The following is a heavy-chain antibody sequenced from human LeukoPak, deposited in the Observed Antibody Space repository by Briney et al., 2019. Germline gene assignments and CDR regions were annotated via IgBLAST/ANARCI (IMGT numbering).Heavy chain of an antibody. V-gene: IGHV3-23*01. CDR2: ISGSGGST. J-gene: IGHJ4*02. D-gene: IGHD3-22*01. CDR3: AKSAYYDASGYYREYYFDY. CDR1: GFIFSNYA. Sequence: GGSLRLSCVSSGFIFSNYAMSWVRQAPGKGLEWVSSISGSGGSTHYADSVKGRFTISRDKTKNTLYLQMNSLRAEDTAVYYCAKSAYYDASGYYREYYFDYWGQGTLVTVSS.